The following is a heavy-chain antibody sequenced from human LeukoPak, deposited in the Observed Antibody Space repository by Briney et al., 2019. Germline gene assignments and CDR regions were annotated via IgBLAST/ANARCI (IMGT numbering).Heavy chain of an antibody. CDR3: ARDGVLLWFGESRGVDY. Sequence: GGSLRLSCTASGFTFCDFAMSWLRQAPGKGLEWVGFIRSKAYGETTEYAASVKGRCTISRDDSKSIAYLQMNSLKTEDTAVYYCARDGVLLWFGESRGVDYWGQGPLVTVSS. J-gene: IGHJ4*02. V-gene: IGHV3-49*03. CDR1: GFTFCDFA. D-gene: IGHD3-10*01. CDR2: IRSKAYGETT.